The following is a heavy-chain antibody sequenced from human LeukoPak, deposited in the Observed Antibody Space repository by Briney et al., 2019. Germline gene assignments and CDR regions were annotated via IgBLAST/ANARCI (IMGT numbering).Heavy chain of an antibody. J-gene: IGHJ5*02. V-gene: IGHV3-30*02. CDR1: GFSFSKYG. D-gene: IGHD1-20*01. Sequence: GGSLRLSCAASGFSFSKYGMHWVRQAPGKGPEWVAFTRYDGNNKYYADSVKGRFTISRDNSKSTLYLQMNSLRAEDTAVYYCAKDYGITGTGGAWLDPWGQGTQVTVSS. CDR2: TRYDGNNK. CDR3: AKDYGITGTGGAWLDP.